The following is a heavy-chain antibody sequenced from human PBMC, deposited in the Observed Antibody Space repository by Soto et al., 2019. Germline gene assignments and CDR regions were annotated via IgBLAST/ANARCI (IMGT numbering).Heavy chain of an antibody. D-gene: IGHD2-8*02. V-gene: IGHV1-2*02. Sequence: HEHLVQSGAEVKRPGASLKVSCKASGYSFTGYYIHWVRQAPGQGLEWMGWINPDSGATNYAQNFQGRVTLTSDTSISTVYMDLTSLTSGDTAVYSCARGDYGTGGYPFPYFDYWGQGTLVIVSS. CDR2: INPDSGAT. J-gene: IGHJ4*02. CDR3: ARGDYGTGGYPFPYFDY. CDR1: GYSFTGYY.